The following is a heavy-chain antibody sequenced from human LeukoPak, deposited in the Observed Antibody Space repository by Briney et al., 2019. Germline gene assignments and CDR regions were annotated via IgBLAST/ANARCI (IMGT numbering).Heavy chain of an antibody. J-gene: IGHJ4*02. CDR3: ASRNVSYFDY. V-gene: IGHV4-34*08. Sequence: LRLSCAASGFSFGDFYMTWIRQPPGKGLEWIGEINHSGSTNYNPSLKSRVTISVDTSKNQFSLKLSSVTAADTAVYYCASRNVSYFDYWGQGTMVTVSS. CDR1: GFSFGDFY. D-gene: IGHD1-1*01. CDR2: INHSGST.